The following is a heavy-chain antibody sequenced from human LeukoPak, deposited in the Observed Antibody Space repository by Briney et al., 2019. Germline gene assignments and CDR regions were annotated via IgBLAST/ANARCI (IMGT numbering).Heavy chain of an antibody. J-gene: IGHJ4*02. D-gene: IGHD2-2*01. CDR3: ARDTFQPGLIDS. CDR2: INTDSRDI. Sequence: PGGSLRLSRAASGFTLSRYAMNWVRQAPGKGLEWVSYINTDSRDIHYADSVKGRFTISRDNARNTLYLQLSSLRAEDSGVYYCARDTFQPGLIDSWGQGTLVTVSS. CDR1: GFTLSRYA. V-gene: IGHV3-21*05.